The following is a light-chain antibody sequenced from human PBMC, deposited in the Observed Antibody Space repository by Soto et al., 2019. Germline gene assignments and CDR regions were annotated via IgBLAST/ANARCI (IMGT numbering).Light chain of an antibody. V-gene: IGKV1-39*01. CDR1: QSISNY. CDR2: AAS. Sequence: DIQLTQSPSSLSASIGDRVTLTCRASQSISNYLNWYQQKPGKAPKFLIYAASSIQSGVPSRFSGSGSGTDFTLTISSLQPEDFATYYCQQSYNTPLTFGQGTRLEIK. CDR3: QQSYNTPLT. J-gene: IGKJ5*01.